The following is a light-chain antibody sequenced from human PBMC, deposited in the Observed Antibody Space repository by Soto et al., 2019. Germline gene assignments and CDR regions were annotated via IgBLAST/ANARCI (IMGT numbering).Light chain of an antibody. J-gene: IGKJ1*01. CDR2: WAS. Sequence: DIVMTQSPDSLAVSLDARATINCTSSQSVLYSANNKNYLAWYQQKPGQPPKLLIYWASTRESGVPDRFRGSVSGTDFTLTISSLQAEDGAVYYCQQYYTTPTFGQGTKVEIK. CDR3: QQYYTTPT. V-gene: IGKV4-1*01. CDR1: QSVLYSANNKNY.